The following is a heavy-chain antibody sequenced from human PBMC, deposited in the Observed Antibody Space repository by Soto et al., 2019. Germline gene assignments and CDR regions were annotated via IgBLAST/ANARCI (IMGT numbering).Heavy chain of an antibody. V-gene: IGHV4-59*08. D-gene: IGHD6-25*01. CDR1: GGSINNYY. CDR2: IYYSGST. Sequence: LSLTCTVSGGSINNYYWSWIRQPPGKGLEWIGYIYYSGSTNYNPSLKSRVTISVDTSNNQFSLTLSSVTAADTAVYYCARHLLGAGYFDYWGQGTLVTVSS. J-gene: IGHJ4*02. CDR3: ARHLLGAGYFDY.